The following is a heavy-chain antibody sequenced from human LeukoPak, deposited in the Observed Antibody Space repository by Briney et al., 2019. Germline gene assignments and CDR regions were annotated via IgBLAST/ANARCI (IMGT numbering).Heavy chain of an antibody. J-gene: IGHJ4*02. CDR2: MSSKGGST. Sequence: PGGSLRLSCAASGFXFSRYTIHWARQAPGKGREYVSLMSSKGGSTYYASSVKGRYTIFRDNSKNTLYLQMGSLRAEDMAVYYCAREDYGTGKFDYWGQGTLVIVSS. D-gene: IGHD4-17*01. CDR3: AREDYGTGKFDY. V-gene: IGHV3-64*01. CDR1: GFXFSRYT.